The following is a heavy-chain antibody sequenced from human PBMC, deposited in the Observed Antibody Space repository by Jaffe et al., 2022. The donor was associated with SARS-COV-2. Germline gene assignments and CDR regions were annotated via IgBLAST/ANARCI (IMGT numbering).Heavy chain of an antibody. CDR3: ARQPAFGAYYYGMDV. CDR1: GGSISSYY. J-gene: IGHJ6*02. V-gene: IGHV4-59*08. CDR2: IYYSGST. D-gene: IGHD3-3*01. Sequence: QVQLQESGPGLVKPSETLSLTCTVSGGSISSYYWSWIRQPPGKGLEWIGYIYYSGSTNYNPSLKSRVTISVDTSKNQFSLKLSSVTAADTAVYYCARQPAFGAYYYGMDVWGQGTTVTVSS.